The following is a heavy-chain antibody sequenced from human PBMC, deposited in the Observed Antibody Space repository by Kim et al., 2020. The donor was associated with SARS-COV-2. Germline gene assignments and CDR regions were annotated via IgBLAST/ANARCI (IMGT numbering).Heavy chain of an antibody. D-gene: IGHD1-1*01. CDR1: GGSFSGYY. Sequence: SETLSLTCAVYGGSFSGYYWSWIRQPPGKGLEWIGEINHSGSTNYNPSLKSRVTISVDTSKNQFSLKLSSVTAADTAVYYCARARAAAGSYYYYYYGMDVWGQGTTVTVSS. CDR2: INHSGST. CDR3: ARARAAAGSYYYYYYGMDV. J-gene: IGHJ6*02. V-gene: IGHV4-34*01.